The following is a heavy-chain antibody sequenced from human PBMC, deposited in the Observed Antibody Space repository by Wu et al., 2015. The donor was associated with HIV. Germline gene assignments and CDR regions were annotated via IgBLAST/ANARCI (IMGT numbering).Heavy chain of an antibody. V-gene: IGHV1-69*05. CDR2: INPLFGTT. J-gene: IGHJ6*02. D-gene: IGHD5-12*01. CDR3: ARNTDSVATSLYSLGV. Sequence: QVQLLQSGAEVRKPGSSVKVSCKASGDGFTSYAVSWVRQAPGQGLEWMGGINPLFGTTKHTQRFQDRVTFTTDESKTTVYMELSSLRSEDTAVYYCARNTDSVATSLYSLGVWGQGTTVTVSS. CDR1: GDGFTSYA.